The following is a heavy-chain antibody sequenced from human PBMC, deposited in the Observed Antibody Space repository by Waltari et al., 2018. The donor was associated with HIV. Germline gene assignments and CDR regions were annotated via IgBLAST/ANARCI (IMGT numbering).Heavy chain of an antibody. CDR3: ARDSNKYCSGGSCSRFDP. CDR2: SSSSSRYK. CDR1: GFTFSNYS. D-gene: IGHD2-15*01. J-gene: IGHJ5*02. V-gene: IGHV3-21*01. Sequence: EVQLVESGGGLVKRGGSLRLSCAASGFTFSNYSMNWVRQAPGKGLEWVSSSSSSSRYKYYADSVKGRITISRDNAKNSLYLQMNSLRAEDTAVYYCARDSNKYCSGGSCSRFDPWGQGTLVTVSS.